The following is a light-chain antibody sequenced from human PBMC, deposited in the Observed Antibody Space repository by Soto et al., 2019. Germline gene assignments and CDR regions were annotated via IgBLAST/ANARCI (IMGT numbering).Light chain of an antibody. CDR3: QKYFSVPLA. CDR2: AAS. V-gene: IGKV1-27*01. CDR1: QGIKNS. J-gene: IGKJ3*01. Sequence: DIQMTQSPSSLSSSVGDRVTITCRSSQGIKNSLAWYQQKPGKGPKLLIYAASTVHSGVPSRLSGSGSGTDFTLTITNLLPEDVATYYCQKYFSVPLALGPGTKVDIK.